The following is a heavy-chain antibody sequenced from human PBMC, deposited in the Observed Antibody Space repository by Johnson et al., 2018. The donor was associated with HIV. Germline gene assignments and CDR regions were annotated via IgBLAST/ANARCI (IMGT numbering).Heavy chain of an antibody. J-gene: IGHJ3*02. D-gene: IGHD5-18*01. CDR2: ISYDGSNK. V-gene: IGHV3-30*04. CDR3: ARVEQQLWLRGAFDI. Sequence: QVQLVESGGGVVQPGRSLRLSCAASGFTFSSYAMHWVRQAPGKGLEWVAVISYDGSNKYYADSVKGRFTISRDNSKNTLYLQMNSLRAGDTAVYYCARVEQQLWLRGAFDIWGQGTMVTVSS. CDR1: GFTFSSYA.